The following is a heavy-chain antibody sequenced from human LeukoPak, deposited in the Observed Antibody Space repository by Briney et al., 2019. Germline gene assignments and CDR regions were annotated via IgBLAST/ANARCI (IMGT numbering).Heavy chain of an antibody. Sequence: ASVKVSCKASGYTFTSYYMHWVRQAPGQGLEWMGIINPSGGSTSYAQKFQGRVTMTRDTSTSTVYMELSSLRSEDTAVYYCARDAARRDGDNPYWYFDLWGRGTQVTVSS. D-gene: IGHD4-17*01. J-gene: IGHJ2*01. CDR1: GYTFTSYY. V-gene: IGHV1-46*01. CDR2: INPSGGST. CDR3: ARDAARRDGDNPYWYFDL.